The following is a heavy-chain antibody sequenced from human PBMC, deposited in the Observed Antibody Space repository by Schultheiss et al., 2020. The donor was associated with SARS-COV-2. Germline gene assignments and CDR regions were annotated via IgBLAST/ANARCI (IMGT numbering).Heavy chain of an antibody. CDR3: ARCNTAMATSY. CDR1: GGSISSSSYY. J-gene: IGHJ4*02. Sequence: SETLSLTCTVSGGSISSSSYYWGWIRQPPGKGLEWIGSIYYSGSTYYNPSLKSRVTISVDTSKNQFSLKLSSVTAADTAVYYCARCNTAMATSYWGQGTLVTVSS. D-gene: IGHD5-18*01. CDR2: IYYSGST. V-gene: IGHV4-39*01.